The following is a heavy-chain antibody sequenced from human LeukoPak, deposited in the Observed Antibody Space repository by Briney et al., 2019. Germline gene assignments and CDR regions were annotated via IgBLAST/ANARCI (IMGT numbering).Heavy chain of an antibody. V-gene: IGHV3-23*01. Sequence: GGSLRLSCAASGFTLSSYDMNWVRQAPGKGLEWVSGISGSGGSTYSVDSVKGRFTVSRDNSKNTLYLQMNSLRAEDTAVYYCAKALSSGLRFLEWLPTYYYMDVWGKGTTVTVSS. D-gene: IGHD3-3*01. CDR2: ISGSGGST. CDR1: GFTLSSYD. J-gene: IGHJ6*03. CDR3: AKALSSGLRFLEWLPTYYYMDV.